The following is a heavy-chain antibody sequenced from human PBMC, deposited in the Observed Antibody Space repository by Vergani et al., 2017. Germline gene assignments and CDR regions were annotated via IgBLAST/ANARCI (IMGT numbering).Heavy chain of an antibody. D-gene: IGHD2-15*01. CDR3: ARDSASRYCSGGSCSPGADFDY. V-gene: IGHV3-21*01. CDR2: ISSSSSYI. Sequence: EVQLVESGGGLVKPGGSLRLSCAASGFTFSSYSMNWVRQAPGKGLEWVSSISSSSSYIYYADAVKGRFTISRDNAKNSLYLQMNSLRAEDTAVYYCARDSASRYCSGGSCSPGADFDYWGQGTRVTVSS. J-gene: IGHJ4*02. CDR1: GFTFSSYS.